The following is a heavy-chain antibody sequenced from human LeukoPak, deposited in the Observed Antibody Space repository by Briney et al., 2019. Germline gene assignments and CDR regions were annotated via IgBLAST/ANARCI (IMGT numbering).Heavy chain of an antibody. D-gene: IGHD3-3*01. Sequence: ASVKVSCKASGGTFSSYAISWVRQAPGQGLEWVGGIIPIFGTANYAQKFQGRVTITTDESTSTAYMELSSLRSEDTAVYYCAGHPAVLRFLEWLTITPGYYYYYMAVWGKGTTVTVSS. J-gene: IGHJ6*03. CDR2: IIPIFGTA. CDR3: AGHPAVLRFLEWLTITPGYYYYYMAV. V-gene: IGHV1-69*05. CDR1: GGTFSSYA.